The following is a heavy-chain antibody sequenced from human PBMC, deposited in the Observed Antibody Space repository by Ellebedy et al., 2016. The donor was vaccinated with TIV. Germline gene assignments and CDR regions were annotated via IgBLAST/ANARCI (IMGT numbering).Heavy chain of an antibody. D-gene: IGHD2-2*02. CDR2: LHYSGST. J-gene: IGHJ4*02. CDR3: AQFRHGEMCTSTSCYTSYFFES. CDR1: GGSVSSDSDY. V-gene: IGHV4-61*01. Sequence: SETLSLTXTVSGGSVSSDSDYWGWIRQAPGKGLDWIGYLHYSGSTNYNPSLKSRVTISLDTSKNQFSLKLSSVTVADTAVYYCAQFRHGEMCTSTSCYTSYFFESWGQGTLVTVSS.